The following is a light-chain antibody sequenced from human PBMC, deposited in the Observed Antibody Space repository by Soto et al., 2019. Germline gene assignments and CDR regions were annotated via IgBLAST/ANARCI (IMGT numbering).Light chain of an antibody. CDR2: AAS. CDR1: QSISSY. CDR3: QQSYSTPLT. Sequence: DIQMTQDPSSLSASVGDSVTITCRASQSISSYLNWYQQKPGQAPKLLIYAASSLQSGVPSRFSDSGSGTDFTLTISSLQPEDFATYYCQQSYSTPLTLGGGTKVEIK. V-gene: IGKV1-39*01. J-gene: IGKJ4*01.